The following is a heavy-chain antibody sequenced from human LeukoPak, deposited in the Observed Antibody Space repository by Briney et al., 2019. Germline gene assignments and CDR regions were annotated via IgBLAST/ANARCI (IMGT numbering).Heavy chain of an antibody. V-gene: IGHV3-66*01. CDR1: GFTVSSNY. D-gene: IGHD2-2*01. CDR2: IYSGGST. CDR3: AREDIVVVPAAATYFDY. Sequence: GGSLRLSCAASGFTVSSNYMSWVRQAPGKGLEWVSVIYSGGSTYYADSVKGRFTISRDNSKNSLYLQMNSLRAEDTAVYYCAREDIVVVPAAATYFDYWGQGTLVTVSS. J-gene: IGHJ4*02.